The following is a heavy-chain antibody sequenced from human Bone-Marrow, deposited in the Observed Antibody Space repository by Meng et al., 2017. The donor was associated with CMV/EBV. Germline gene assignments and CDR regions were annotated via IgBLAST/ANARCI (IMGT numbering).Heavy chain of an antibody. D-gene: IGHD5-24*01. CDR3: ARDGSRDGYNYYFDY. J-gene: IGHJ4*02. CDR2: SRNKANSYTT. Sequence: FTFSGYYMDWVRQATGKGLEWVGRSRNKANSYTTEYAASVKGRFIISRDDSKNSLYLRMNSLKTEDTAVYFCARDGSRDGYNYYFDYWGQGTLVTVSS. CDR1: FTFSGYY. V-gene: IGHV3-72*01.